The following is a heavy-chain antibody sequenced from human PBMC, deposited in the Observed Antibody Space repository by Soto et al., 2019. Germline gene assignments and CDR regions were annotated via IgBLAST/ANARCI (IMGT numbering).Heavy chain of an antibody. CDR2: ISSTGISK. CDR1: GFTFSDYY. J-gene: IGHJ5*02. CDR3: VRDLYGSGTSLRGWFDP. V-gene: IGHV3-11*06. D-gene: IGHD3-10*01. Sequence: QEQLVESGGGWVKPGGSLRLSCAASGFTFSDYYIAWIRQAPGKGLEWISYISSTGISKRYADSVKGRFTIARDNANNSLVLQMNSLSADDTAVYYCVRDLYGSGTSLRGWFDPWGQGTLVTVSS.